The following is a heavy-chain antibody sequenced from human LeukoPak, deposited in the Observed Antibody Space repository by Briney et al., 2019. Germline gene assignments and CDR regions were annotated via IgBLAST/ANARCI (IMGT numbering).Heavy chain of an antibody. CDR3: AWTYYYDSSGNPHFDY. V-gene: IGHV1-69*13. J-gene: IGHJ4*02. CDR2: IIPIFGTA. CDR1: GYTFTSYA. Sequence: SVKVSCKASGYTFTSYAMNWVRQAPGQGLEWMGGIIPIFGTANYAQKFQGRVTITADESTSTAYMELSSLRSEDTAVYYCAWTYYYDSSGNPHFDYWGQGTLVTVSS. D-gene: IGHD3-22*01.